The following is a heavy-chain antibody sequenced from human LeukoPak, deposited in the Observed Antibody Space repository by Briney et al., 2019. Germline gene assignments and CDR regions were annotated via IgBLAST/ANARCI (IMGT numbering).Heavy chain of an antibody. D-gene: IGHD3-10*01. CDR2: IYTSGST. CDR1: GYSISSGYY. J-gene: IGHJ4*02. CDR3: ARGANYYGSGRQQPPAFYEDMIYFGY. V-gene: IGHV4-38-2*02. Sequence: PSETLSLTCTVSGYSISSGYYWGWIRPPPGKGLEWIGRIYTSGSTNYNPSLKSRVTISVDTSKNQFSLKLSSVTAADTAVYYCARGANYYGSGRQQPPAFYEDMIYFGYWGQGTLVTVSS.